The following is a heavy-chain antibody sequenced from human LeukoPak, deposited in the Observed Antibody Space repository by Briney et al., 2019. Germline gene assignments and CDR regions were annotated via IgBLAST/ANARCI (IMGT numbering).Heavy chain of an antibody. CDR3: ARGGGYDY. D-gene: IGHD5-12*01. CDR1: GFTFSTYS. J-gene: IGHJ4*02. V-gene: IGHV3-48*01. CDR2: ISIRSSTI. Sequence: GGSLRLPCAASGFTFSTYSMNWVRQAPGKGLEWVSYISIRSSTIYYADSVKGRFTNSRDNADNSLSLQRHGLRAEDTAVYYCARGGGYDYWGQGTLVTVSS.